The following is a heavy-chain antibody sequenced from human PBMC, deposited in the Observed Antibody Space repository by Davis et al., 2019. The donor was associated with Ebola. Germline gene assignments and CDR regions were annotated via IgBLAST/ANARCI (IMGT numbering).Heavy chain of an antibody. D-gene: IGHD3-10*01. CDR3: AKRSLGGDFDY. Sequence: GGSLRLSCAASGFTFSSYGMHWVRQAPGKGLEWVAVISYDGSNKYYADSVKGRFTISRDNSKNTLYLQMNSLRAEDTAVYYCAKRSLGGDFDYWGQGTLVTVSS. CDR2: ISYDGSNK. V-gene: IGHV3-30*18. CDR1: GFTFSSYG. J-gene: IGHJ4*02.